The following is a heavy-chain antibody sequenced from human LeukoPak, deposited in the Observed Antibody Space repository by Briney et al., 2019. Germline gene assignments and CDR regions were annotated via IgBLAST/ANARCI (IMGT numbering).Heavy chain of an antibody. CDR1: GGSIGSYY. D-gene: IGHD3-9*01. Sequence: SETLPLTCTVSGGSIGSYYWSWIRQPAGKGLEWIGRLYASGTTYYTPSLKSRVTMSVDTSKNQFSLKLRSVTAADTAVYYCARDPYYDTLTGHLILGAFDIWGQGTMVTVSS. CDR3: ARDPYYDTLTGHLILGAFDI. V-gene: IGHV4-4*07. J-gene: IGHJ3*02. CDR2: LYASGTT.